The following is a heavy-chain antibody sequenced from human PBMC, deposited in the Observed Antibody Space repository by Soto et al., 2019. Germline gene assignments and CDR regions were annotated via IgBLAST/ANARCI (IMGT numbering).Heavy chain of an antibody. CDR3: ARDRALGYCSSTSCPPYGMDV. CDR2: IIPIFGTA. D-gene: IGHD2-2*01. J-gene: IGHJ6*02. V-gene: IGHV1-69*01. Sequence: QVQLVQSGAEVKKPGSSVKVSCKASGGTFSSYAINWVRQAPGQGLEWMGGIIPIFGTANYAQKFQGRVTITADESTSTAYMELSSLRSEDTAVYYCARDRALGYCSSTSCPPYGMDVWGQGTTVTVSS. CDR1: GGTFSSYA.